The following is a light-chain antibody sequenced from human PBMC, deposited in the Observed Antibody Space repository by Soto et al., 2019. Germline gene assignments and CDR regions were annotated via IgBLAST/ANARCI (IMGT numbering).Light chain of an antibody. Sequence: EIVLTQSPATLSLSPGERATLSCRASQSFGSSLAWYQQKPGRAPRLLIDDASYRATGIPARFSGSGSGTDFTLTISSLEPEDSAVYHCQQRSNWRDTCGQGTKLEIK. CDR3: QQRSNWRDT. CDR2: DAS. J-gene: IGKJ2*01. CDR1: QSFGSS. V-gene: IGKV3-11*01.